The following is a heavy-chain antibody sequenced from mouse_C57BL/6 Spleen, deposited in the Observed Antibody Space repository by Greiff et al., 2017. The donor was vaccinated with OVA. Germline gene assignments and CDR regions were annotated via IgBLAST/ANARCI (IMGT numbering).Heavy chain of an antibody. D-gene: IGHD2-10*01. Sequence: EVKLVESGPGLAKPSQTLSLTCSVTGYSITSDYWNWLRKFPGNKLEYMGYISYSGSTYYNPSLKSRISITRDTSKNQYYLQLNSVTTEDTATYYCARSPLLRYFDVWGTGTTVTVSS. CDR2: ISYSGST. V-gene: IGHV3-8*01. J-gene: IGHJ1*03. CDR3: ARSPLLRYFDV. CDR1: GYSITSDY.